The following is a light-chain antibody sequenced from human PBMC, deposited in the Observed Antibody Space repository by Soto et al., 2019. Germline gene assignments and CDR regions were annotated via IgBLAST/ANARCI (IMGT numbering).Light chain of an antibody. CDR3: STWDDSLSSYV. V-gene: IGLV1-47*01. J-gene: IGLJ1*01. Sequence: QSVLTQAPSASGTPGQRVTISCSGSSSNIGSDFVSWYQQLPGTAPKRLIYHNYQRPSGVPDRFSGSKSGTSASLAISDLRSEDEADYYCSTWDDSLSSYVFGAGTKLTVL. CDR2: HNY. CDR1: SSNIGSDF.